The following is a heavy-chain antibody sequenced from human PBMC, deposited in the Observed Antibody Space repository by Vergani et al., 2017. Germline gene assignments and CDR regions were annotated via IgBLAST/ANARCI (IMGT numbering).Heavy chain of an antibody. V-gene: IGHV3-33*08. CDR3: ARALWMASDAFDI. D-gene: IGHD5-24*01. CDR2: IWYDGSNK. CDR1: GFTFSSYS. J-gene: IGHJ3*02. Sequence: VQLVESGGGLVKPGGSLRLSCAASGFTFSSYSMNWVRQAPGKGLEWVAVIWYDGSNKYYADSVKGRFTISRDNAKNSLYLQMNSLRAEDTAVYYCARALWMASDAFDIWGQGTMVTVSS.